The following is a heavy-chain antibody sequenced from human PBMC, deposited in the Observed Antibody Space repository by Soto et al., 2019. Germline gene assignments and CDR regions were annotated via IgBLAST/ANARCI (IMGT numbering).Heavy chain of an antibody. CDR1: GDSVSSDSYY. J-gene: IGHJ5*02. CDR2: IYHSGGT. Sequence: XETLSLTCTVSGDSVSSDSYYWSWIRQSPGQGLEWIGHIYHSGGTSYNPSLQSRVTMSIDTSKNQFSLKLSSVTAADTAIYYCAREGGVLRLPNWHDHWGQGTLVTVSS. D-gene: IGHD3-3*01. V-gene: IGHV4-61*01. CDR3: AREGGVLRLPNWHDH.